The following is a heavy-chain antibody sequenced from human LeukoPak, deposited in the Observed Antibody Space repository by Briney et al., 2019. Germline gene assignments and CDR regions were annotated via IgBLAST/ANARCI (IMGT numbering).Heavy chain of an antibody. D-gene: IGHD6-19*01. CDR2: INWNGGST. CDR1: GFTFDDYG. CDR3: AKAWLVAGIDY. J-gene: IGHJ4*02. V-gene: IGHV3-20*04. Sequence: GGSLRLSCAASGFTFDDYGMSWVRQAPGKGLEWVSGINWNGGSTGYADSVKGRFTISRDNSKNTLYLQMNSLRAEDTAVYYCAKAWLVAGIDYWGQGTLVTVSS.